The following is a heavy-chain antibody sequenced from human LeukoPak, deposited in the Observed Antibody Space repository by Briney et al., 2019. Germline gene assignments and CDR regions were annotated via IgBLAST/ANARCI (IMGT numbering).Heavy chain of an antibody. CDR2: INHSGST. J-gene: IGHJ4*02. CDR3: ARGRIAVAGTLVDY. CDR1: GGSFSGYY. V-gene: IGHV4-34*01. Sequence: SETLSLTCAVYGGSFSGYYWSWIRQPPGKGLEWIGVINHSGSTNYNPSLKSRVTISVDTSKNQFSLKLSSVTAADTAVYYCARGRIAVAGTLVDYWGQGTLVTVSS. D-gene: IGHD6-19*01.